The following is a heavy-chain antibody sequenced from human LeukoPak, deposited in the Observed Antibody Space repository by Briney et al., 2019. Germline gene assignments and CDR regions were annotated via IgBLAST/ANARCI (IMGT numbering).Heavy chain of an antibody. CDR3: TTDRILHSSENDAFDI. D-gene: IGHD6-25*01. J-gene: IGHJ3*02. CDR2: FDPEDGET. Sequence: ASVKVSCKVSGYTLTELSMHWVRQAPGKGLEWMGGFDPEDGETIYAQKFQGRVTMTEDTSTDTAYMELSSLKTEDTAVYYCTTDRILHSSENDAFDIWGQGTMVTVSS. CDR1: GYTLTELS. V-gene: IGHV1-24*01.